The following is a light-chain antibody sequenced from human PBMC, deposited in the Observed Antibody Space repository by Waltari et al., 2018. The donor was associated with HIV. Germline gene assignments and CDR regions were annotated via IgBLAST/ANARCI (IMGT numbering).Light chain of an antibody. CDR1: QSLLHGSGFDY. CDR2: LGS. Sequence: DIVMNQSPLSLPVTPGEAASISCRSSQSLLHGSGFDYLAWYLQKPGQPPQLLIYLGSNRASGVSDRFSGSGSGTDFTLEISKVEPEDVGVYFCMQSLQTPLTFGGGTKVE. V-gene: IGKV2-28*01. J-gene: IGKJ4*01. CDR3: MQSLQTPLT.